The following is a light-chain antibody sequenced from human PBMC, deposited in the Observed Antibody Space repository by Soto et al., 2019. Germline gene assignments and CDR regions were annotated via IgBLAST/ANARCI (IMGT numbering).Light chain of an antibody. J-gene: IGKJ2*01. CDR2: LTS. Sequence: DIQMTQSPSSLSASVGDRVTITCRASQSISNYLNWYQQKPGKAPKLLIYLTSSLQSGVPSRFSGSGSGTDFTLTISSLQPEDFDTYYCQQSYSTPYTFGQGTKVDI. V-gene: IGKV1-39*01. CDR1: QSISNY. CDR3: QQSYSTPYT.